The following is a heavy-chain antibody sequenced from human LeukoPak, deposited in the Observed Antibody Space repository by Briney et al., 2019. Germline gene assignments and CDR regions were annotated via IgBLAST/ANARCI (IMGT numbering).Heavy chain of an antibody. CDR1: GYTFTSYG. CDR2: ISAYNGNT. CDR3: ARDYSSSWPTPWWFDP. J-gene: IGHJ5*02. Sequence: ASVKVSCKASGYTFTSYGISWVRQAPGQRLEWMGWISAYNGNTNYAQKLQGRVTMTTDTSTSTAYMELRSLRSDDTAVYYCARDYSSSWPTPWWFDPWGQGTLVTVSS. V-gene: IGHV1-18*01. D-gene: IGHD6-13*01.